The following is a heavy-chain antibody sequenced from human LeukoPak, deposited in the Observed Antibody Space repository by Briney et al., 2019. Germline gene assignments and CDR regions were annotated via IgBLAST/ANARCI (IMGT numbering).Heavy chain of an antibody. CDR1: GFTFSSYS. D-gene: IGHD1-26*01. V-gene: IGHV3-48*01. CDR3: ARGVRSGINPIDH. J-gene: IGHJ4*02. Sequence: GGSLRLSCAASGFTFSSYSMNWVRQAPGKGLEWVSYISSSSSTIYYADSVKGRFTISRDNAKNSLYLQMNSLRAEDTAVYYCARGVRSGINPIDHWGQGTLVTVSS. CDR2: ISSSSSTI.